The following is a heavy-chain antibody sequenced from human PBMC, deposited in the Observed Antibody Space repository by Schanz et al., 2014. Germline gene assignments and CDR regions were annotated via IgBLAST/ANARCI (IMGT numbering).Heavy chain of an antibody. CDR3: ARGAGGLDT. V-gene: IGHV3-74*01. Sequence: EVQLVESGGGLVQPGGSLRLSCAASGFSFSNSWMHWVRQGPGSGLVWVSHINNAGSDTTYADSVKGRFTISRDNTRNTLYLQMNSLSAEDTAVYYCARGAGGLDTWGQGTPVTVSS. CDR2: INNAGSDT. D-gene: IGHD3-16*01. CDR1: GFSFSNSW. J-gene: IGHJ5*02.